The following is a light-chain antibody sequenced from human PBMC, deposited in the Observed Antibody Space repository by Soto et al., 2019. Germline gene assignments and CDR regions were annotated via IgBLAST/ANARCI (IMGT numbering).Light chain of an antibody. J-gene: IGLJ2*01. CDR2: DVN. CDR3: ISYTNNTPRLV. CDR1: SSDVGGYNY. V-gene: IGLV2-14*03. Sequence: QSALTQPASVSGSPGQSITISCTGTSSDVGGYNYVSWYQHHPDKAPKLMIYDVNNRPSGVSNRFSGSKSGNTASLTISGLQAADEAAYSCISYTNNTPRLVFGGGTKLTVL.